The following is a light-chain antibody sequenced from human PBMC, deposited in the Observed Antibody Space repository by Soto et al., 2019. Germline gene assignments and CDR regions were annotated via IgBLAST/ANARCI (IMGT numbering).Light chain of an antibody. CDR1: HSLTNNY. CDR2: GSS. CDR3: QQYGSSPPYT. J-gene: IGKJ2*01. V-gene: IGKV3-20*01. Sequence: EVVLTQSPGTLSLSPGERATLSCRASHSLTNNYLAWYQQKPGQAPRLLIFGSSDRATGIPDRFSGSGSGTDFTLTISRLEPEDFAVYYCQQYGSSPPYTFGQGTTLEIK.